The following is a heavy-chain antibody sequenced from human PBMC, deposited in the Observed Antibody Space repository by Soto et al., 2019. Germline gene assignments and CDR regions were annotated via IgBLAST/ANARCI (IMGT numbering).Heavy chain of an antibody. J-gene: IGHJ4*02. D-gene: IGHD4-17*01. Sequence: AGGSLRLSCVASGFAFSDHYMDWVRQAPGEGLEWVANIKQDGSEKYYVDSVKGRFTISRDSAENSVYLQMHSLRAEDTAVCYCAASPDYGPQFDFWGQGSLVTVSS. CDR2: IKQDGSEK. CDR1: GFAFSDHY. CDR3: AASPDYGPQFDF. V-gene: IGHV3-7*01.